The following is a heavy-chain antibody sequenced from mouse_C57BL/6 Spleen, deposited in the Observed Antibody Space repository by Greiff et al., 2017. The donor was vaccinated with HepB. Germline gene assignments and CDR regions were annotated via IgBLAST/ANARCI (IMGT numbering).Heavy chain of an antibody. CDR3: AYYDYDLYYYAMDY. V-gene: IGHV3-6*01. J-gene: IGHJ4*01. CDR2: ISYDGSN. D-gene: IGHD2-4*01. Sequence: EVKLMESGPGLVKPSQSLSLTCSVTGYSITSGYYWNWIRQFPGNKLEWMGYISYDGSNNYNPSLKNRISITRDTSKNQFFLKLNSVTTEDTATYYCAYYDYDLYYYAMDYWGQGTSVTVSS. CDR1: GYSITSGYY.